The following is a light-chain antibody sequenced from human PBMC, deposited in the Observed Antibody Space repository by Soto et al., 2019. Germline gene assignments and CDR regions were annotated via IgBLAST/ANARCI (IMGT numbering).Light chain of an antibody. Sequence: LTQSPGTLSLSPGEGATLSCRTSQRVDNNFVAWYQQKPGQAPRLLIYGASTRATGIPDRFSGSGSGTDFTLTISRLEPEDFAVYYCQQHDNSPLTFGGGTKVDIK. J-gene: IGKJ4*01. CDR1: QRVDNNF. CDR2: GAS. CDR3: QQHDNSPLT. V-gene: IGKV3-20*01.